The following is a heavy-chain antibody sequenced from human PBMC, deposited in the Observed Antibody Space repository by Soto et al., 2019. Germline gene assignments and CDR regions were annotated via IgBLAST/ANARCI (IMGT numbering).Heavy chain of an antibody. CDR2: ISASGYM. D-gene: IGHD3-3*01. CDR3: ATLYYDVSTSVF. Sequence: GGSLRLSCAASGFIFSRYTMNWVRQAPGKGLEWVSSISASGYMYYADSVKGRFTISRDNAKNSLYLQMNSLRAEDTAVYYCATLYYDVSTSVFGGQGTLVTVSS. CDR1: GFIFSRYT. J-gene: IGHJ4*02. V-gene: IGHV3-21*01.